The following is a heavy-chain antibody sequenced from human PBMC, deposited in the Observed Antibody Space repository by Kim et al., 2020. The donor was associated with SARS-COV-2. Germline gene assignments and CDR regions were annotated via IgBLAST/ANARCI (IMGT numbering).Heavy chain of an antibody. J-gene: IGHJ4*02. CDR1: GFTFSSYA. CDR3: ARDHRRYYYGSGSYLDY. V-gene: IGHV3-30*04. CDR2: ISYDGSNK. Sequence: GGSLRLSCAASGFTFSSYAMHWVRQAPGKGLEWVAVISYDGSNKYYADSVKGRFTISRDNSKNTLYLQMNSLRAEDTAVYYCARDHRRYYYGSGSYLDYWGQGTLVTVSS. D-gene: IGHD3-10*01.